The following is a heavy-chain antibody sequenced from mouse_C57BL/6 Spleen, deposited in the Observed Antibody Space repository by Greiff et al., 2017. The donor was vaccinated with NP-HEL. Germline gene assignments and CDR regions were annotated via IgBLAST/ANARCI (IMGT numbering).Heavy chain of an antibody. CDR2: ISSGGSYT. CDR1: GFTFSSYG. CDR3: ARSRQLGFDY. V-gene: IGHV5-6*01. Sequence: EVKLVESGGDLVKPGGSLKLSCAASGFTFSSYGMSWVRQTPDKRLEWVATISSGGSYTYYPDSVKGRFTISRDNAKNTLYLQMSSLKSEDTAMYYCARSRQLGFDYWGQGTTLTVSS. J-gene: IGHJ2*01. D-gene: IGHD4-1*02.